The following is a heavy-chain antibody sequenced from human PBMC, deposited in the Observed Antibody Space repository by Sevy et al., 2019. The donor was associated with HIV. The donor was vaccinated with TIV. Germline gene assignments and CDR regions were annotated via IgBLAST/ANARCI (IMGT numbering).Heavy chain of an antibody. V-gene: IGHV3-23*01. Sequence: GGSLRLSCAASGFTFSSYAMSWVRQAPGKGLEWVSAISGSGGSTYYADSVKGRFTISRDNSKNTLYLQMNSLRAEDTAVYYCAKTALGDRSITMILAGDAFDIWGQGTMVTVSS. CDR3: AKTALGDRSITMILAGDAFDI. D-gene: IGHD3-22*01. CDR2: ISGSGGST. J-gene: IGHJ3*02. CDR1: GFTFSSYA.